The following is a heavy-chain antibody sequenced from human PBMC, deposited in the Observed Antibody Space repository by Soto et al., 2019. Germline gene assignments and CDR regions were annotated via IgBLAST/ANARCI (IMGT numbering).Heavy chain of an antibody. V-gene: IGHV4-39*01. Sequence: SETLSLTCSVSVVSVTGDADFWGWIRQFPGQGLEWIGTIFNSGQTFYNEFLESRVTMSVDPSHNQFSLRLTSVTAADTAVYFCAKHKSRSSSFTPDLDVWGQGTKVTVSS. D-gene: IGHD6-6*01. J-gene: IGHJ6*02. CDR3: AKHKSRSSSFTPDLDV. CDR2: IFNSGQT. CDR1: VVSVTGDADF.